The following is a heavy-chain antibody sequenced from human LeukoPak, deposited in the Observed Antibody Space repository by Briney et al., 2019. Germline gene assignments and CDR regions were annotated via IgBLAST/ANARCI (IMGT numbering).Heavy chain of an antibody. Sequence: GGSLRLSCAASGFTFSSYAMNWVRQAPGKGLEWVSSISVGGRTYYADSVKGRFTISRDISKNTLDLQMNSLRAEDTAVYYCAKDHKTADGFDYWGQGTLVTVSS. D-gene: IGHD2-21*02. J-gene: IGHJ4*02. CDR1: GFTFSSYA. CDR3: AKDHKTADGFDY. V-gene: IGHV3-23*01. CDR2: ISVGGRT.